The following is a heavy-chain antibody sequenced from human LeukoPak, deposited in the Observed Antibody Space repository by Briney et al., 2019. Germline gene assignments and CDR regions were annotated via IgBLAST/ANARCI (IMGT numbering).Heavy chain of an antibody. Sequence: GRSLRLSCAASGFTFDDYAMYWVRQAPGKGLEWVSGISWNSGSIGYADSVKGRFTISRDNAKNSLYLQMNSLRAEDTALYYCAKDIIGNYDFWSGYSFDYWGQGTLVTVSS. CDR2: ISWNSGSI. D-gene: IGHD3-3*01. CDR1: GFTFDDYA. V-gene: IGHV3-9*01. CDR3: AKDIIGNYDFWSGYSFDY. J-gene: IGHJ4*02.